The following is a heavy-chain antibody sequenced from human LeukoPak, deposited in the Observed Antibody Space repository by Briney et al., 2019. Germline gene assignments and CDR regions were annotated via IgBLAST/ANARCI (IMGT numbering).Heavy chain of an antibody. CDR2: IGSSSSYT. CDR1: GFTFSDYY. V-gene: IGHV3-11*05. J-gene: IGHJ4*02. Sequence: GGSLRLSCAASGFTFSDYYMSWIRQAPGKGLEWVSYIGSSSSYTNYADSVKGRFTISRDNAKNSLYLQMNSLRAEDTAVYYCARAGFNRWLAPYYFDYWGQGTLVTVSS. CDR3: ARAGFNRWLAPYYFDY. D-gene: IGHD6-19*01.